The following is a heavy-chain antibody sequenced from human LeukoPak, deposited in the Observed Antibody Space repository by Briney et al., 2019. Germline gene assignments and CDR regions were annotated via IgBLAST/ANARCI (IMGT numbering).Heavy chain of an antibody. D-gene: IGHD6-19*01. CDR2: VYTSGST. Sequence: SETLSLTCTVSGGPISSGSYYWSWIRQPAGKGLEWIGRVYTSGSTNYNPSLKRRVTISVDTSKNQFSLKLSSVTAADTAVYYCARVGRNSGWYSFGDWFDPWGQGTLVTVSS. CDR3: ARVGRNSGWYSFGDWFDP. CDR1: GGPISSGSYY. J-gene: IGHJ5*02. V-gene: IGHV4-61*02.